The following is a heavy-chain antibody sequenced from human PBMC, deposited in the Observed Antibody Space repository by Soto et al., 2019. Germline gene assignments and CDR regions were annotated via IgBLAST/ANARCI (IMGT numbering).Heavy chain of an antibody. V-gene: IGHV4-39*07. D-gene: IGHD3-3*01. J-gene: IGHJ4*02. CDR2: IYYSGST. CDR3: ARLATIFGVVYFDY. Sequence: SETLSLTCTVSGGSISSSSYYWGWIRQPPGKGLEWIGSIYYSGSTYYNPSLKSRVTISVDTSKNQFSLKLRSVTAADTAVYYCARLATIFGVVYFDYWGQGTLVTVSS. CDR1: GGSISSSSYY.